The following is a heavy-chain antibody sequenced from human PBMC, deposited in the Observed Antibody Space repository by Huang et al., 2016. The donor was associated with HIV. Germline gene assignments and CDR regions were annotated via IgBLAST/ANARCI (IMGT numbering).Heavy chain of an antibody. CDR2: ISGYNGKT. D-gene: IGHD3-22*01. J-gene: IGHJ1*01. CDR1: GYTITNYA. Sequence: QVQLVQSGDEVKKPGASEKVSGKASGYTITNYAINWVRQAPGQRLEWMGWISGYNGKTNYAQKVQGRVTMTKDTSTSTAYRALRSLISDDTAVYYCARERYYYDRSGYYPPVEYFHHWGQGTLVTVSS. V-gene: IGHV1-18*01. CDR3: ARERYYYDRSGYYPPVEYFHH.